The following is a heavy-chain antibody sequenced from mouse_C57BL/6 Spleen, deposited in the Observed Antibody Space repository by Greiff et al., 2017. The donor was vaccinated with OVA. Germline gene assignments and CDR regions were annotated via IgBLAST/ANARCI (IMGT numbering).Heavy chain of an antibody. CDR3: AREGSSGPWFAY. J-gene: IGHJ3*01. D-gene: IGHD3-2*02. Sequence: EVQLQQSGPGLVKPSQSLSLTCSVTGYSITSGYYWNWIRQFPGNKLEWMGYISYDGSNNYNPSLKNRISITRDTSKNQFFLKLHSVTTEDTATYYCAREGSSGPWFAYWGQGTLVTVSA. CDR1: GYSITSGYY. V-gene: IGHV3-6*01. CDR2: ISYDGSN.